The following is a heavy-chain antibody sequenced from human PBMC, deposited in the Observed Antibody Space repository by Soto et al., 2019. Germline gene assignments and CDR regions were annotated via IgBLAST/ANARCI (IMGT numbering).Heavy chain of an antibody. Sequence: GGSLRLSCVVSGFTVNNNYVSWVRQAPEKGLEWVAVIYGSGGGSTDYAESVRGRFTVSRDTSKNTLYLQMNRLRAEDTAMYHCTRDSSYYGAGRGVLDYWGQGTLVTVSS. V-gene: IGHV3-66*01. CDR1: GFTVNNNY. J-gene: IGHJ4*02. CDR2: IYGSGGGST. CDR3: TRDSSYYGAGRGVLDY. D-gene: IGHD3-10*01.